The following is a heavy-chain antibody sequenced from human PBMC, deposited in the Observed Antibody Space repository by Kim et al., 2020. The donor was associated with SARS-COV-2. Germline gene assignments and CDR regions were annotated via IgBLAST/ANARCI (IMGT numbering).Heavy chain of an antibody. V-gene: IGHV3-30-3*01. Sequence: GGSLRLSCAASGFTFSSYAMHWVRQAPGKGLEWVAVISYDGSNKYYADSVKGRFTISRDNSKNTLYLQMNSLRAEDTAVYYCARGFTVTTLSYFDYWGQGTLVTVSS. CDR2: ISYDGSNK. CDR1: GFTFSSYA. CDR3: ARGFTVTTLSYFDY. D-gene: IGHD4-17*01. J-gene: IGHJ4*02.